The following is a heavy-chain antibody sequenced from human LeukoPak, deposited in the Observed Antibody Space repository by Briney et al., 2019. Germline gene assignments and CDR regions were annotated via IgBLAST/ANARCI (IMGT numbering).Heavy chain of an antibody. J-gene: IGHJ4*02. D-gene: IGHD2-2*01. CDR1: GFTFSSYS. V-gene: IGHV3-21*01. CDR2: ISSSSSYI. CDR3: ATSSTARGGTDY. Sequence: GGSLRLSCAASGFTFSSYSMNWVRQAPGKGLEWVSSISSSSSYIYYADSVKGRFTISRDNAKNSLYLQMNSLRAEDTAVYYCATSSTARGGTDYWGQGTLVTVSS.